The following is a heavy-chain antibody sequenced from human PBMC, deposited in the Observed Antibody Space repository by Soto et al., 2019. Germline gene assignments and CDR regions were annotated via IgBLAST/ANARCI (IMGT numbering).Heavy chain of an antibody. V-gene: IGHV4-59*01. CDR3: ARDGHYYGSGSYYKSYNWFDP. D-gene: IGHD3-10*01. Sequence: SETLSLTCTVSGGSISSYYWSWIRQPPGKGLEWFGYIYYSGSTNYNPSLKSRVTISVDTSKNQFSLKLSSVTAADTAVYYCARDGHYYGSGSYYKSYNWFDPWGQGTLVTVSS. J-gene: IGHJ5*02. CDR1: GGSISSYY. CDR2: IYYSGST.